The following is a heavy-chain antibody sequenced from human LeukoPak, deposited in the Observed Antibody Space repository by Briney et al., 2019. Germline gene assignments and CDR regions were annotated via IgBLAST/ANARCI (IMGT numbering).Heavy chain of an antibody. J-gene: IGHJ4*02. CDR3: ARGDGYNFFDY. Sequence: GGSLRLSCAASGFTFSDYYMSWVRQAPGKGLEWVSVFYVGGATYYADSVKGRFTISRDNSENTLYLQMKSLRAEDTAVYYCARGDGYNFFDYWGQGTLVTVSS. D-gene: IGHD5-24*01. CDR1: GFTFSDYY. CDR2: FYVGGAT. V-gene: IGHV3-53*01.